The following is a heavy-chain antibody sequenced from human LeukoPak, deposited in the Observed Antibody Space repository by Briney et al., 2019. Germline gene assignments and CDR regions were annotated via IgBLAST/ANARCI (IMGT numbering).Heavy chain of an antibody. CDR1: GSTSPD. Sequence: ASVKVSCQASGSTSPDINWVRQATGKGLEWLGWMNPSDHTGYAQKFQGRVSMTRDTSSNTAYMELRGLRSEDTAVYYCARYIHLSGFDIWGQGTMVTVSS. CDR3: ARYIHLSGFDI. V-gene: IGHV1-8*02. J-gene: IGHJ3*02. CDR2: MNPSDHT. D-gene: IGHD5-18*01.